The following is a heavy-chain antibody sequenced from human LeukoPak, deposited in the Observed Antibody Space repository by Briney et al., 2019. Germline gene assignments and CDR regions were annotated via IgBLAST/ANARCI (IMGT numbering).Heavy chain of an antibody. V-gene: IGHV4-39*07. CDR3: ARDQTSKGDAFDI. CDR2: IYYSGST. J-gene: IGHJ3*02. Sequence: SETLSLTCTVSGGSISSSSYYWGWIRQPPGKGLEWIGSIYYSGSTYYNPSLKSRVTISVDTSKNQFSLKLSSVTAADTAVYYCARDQTSKGDAFDIWGQGIMVTVSS. CDR1: GGSISSSSYY.